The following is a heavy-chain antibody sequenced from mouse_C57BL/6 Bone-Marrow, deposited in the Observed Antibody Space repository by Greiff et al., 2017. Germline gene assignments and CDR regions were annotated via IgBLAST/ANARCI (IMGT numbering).Heavy chain of an antibody. CDR1: GFTFSSYG. J-gene: IGHJ2*01. V-gene: IGHV5-6*02. D-gene: IGHD1-1*01. Sequence: EVKLMESGGDLVKPGGSLKLSCAASGFTFSSYGMSWVRQTPDKRLEWVATISSGGSYTYYPDSVKGRFTISRDNAKNTLYLQMSSLKSEDTAMYYCARRGSIFDYWGQGTTLTVSS. CDR3: ARRGSIFDY. CDR2: ISSGGSYT.